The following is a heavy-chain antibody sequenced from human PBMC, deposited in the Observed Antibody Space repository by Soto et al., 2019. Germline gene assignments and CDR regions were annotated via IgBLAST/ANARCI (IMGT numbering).Heavy chain of an antibody. Sequence: ASVKVSCKASGYTFTSYDINWVRQATGQGPEWMGWMNPNSGNTGYAQKFQGRVTMTRNTSIYTVYLELSSLASDDTAVYYCVRMASSGTLNWFDPWGQGTLVTVSS. D-gene: IGHD1-1*01. V-gene: IGHV1-8*01. CDR1: GYTFTSYD. J-gene: IGHJ5*02. CDR2: MNPNSGNT. CDR3: VRMASSGTLNWFDP.